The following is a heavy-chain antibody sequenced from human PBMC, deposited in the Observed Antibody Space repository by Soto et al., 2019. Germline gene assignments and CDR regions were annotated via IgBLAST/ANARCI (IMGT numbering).Heavy chain of an antibody. Sequence: PSETLSLTCTVSGGSISSGGYYWSWIRQHPGKGLEWIGYIYYSGSTYYNPSLKSRVTISVDTSKNQFSLKLSSVTAADTAVYYCARDGIAARPGDYNWFDPWGQGTLVTVSS. CDR1: GGSISSGGYY. J-gene: IGHJ5*02. CDR3: ARDGIAARPGDYNWFDP. D-gene: IGHD6-6*01. V-gene: IGHV4-31*03. CDR2: IYYSGST.